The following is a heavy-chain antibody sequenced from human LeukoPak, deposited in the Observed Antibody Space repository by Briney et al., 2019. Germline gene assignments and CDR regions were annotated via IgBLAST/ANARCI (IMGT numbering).Heavy chain of an antibody. J-gene: IGHJ6*03. CDR3: ASGWTATYYYYMDV. CDR2: INPNSGGT. V-gene: IGHV1-2*02. CDR1: GYTFTSYG. D-gene: IGHD6-19*01. Sequence: ASVKVSCKASGYTFTSYGISWVRQAPGQGLEWMGWINPNSGGTNYAQKFQGRVTMTRDTSISTAYMELSRLRSDDTAVYYCASGWTATYYYYMDVWGKGTTVTISS.